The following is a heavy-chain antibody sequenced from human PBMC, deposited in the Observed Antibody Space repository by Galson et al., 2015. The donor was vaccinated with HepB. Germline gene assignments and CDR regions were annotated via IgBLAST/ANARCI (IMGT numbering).Heavy chain of an antibody. CDR3: TRVRHLARGMDV. V-gene: IGHV6-1*01. CDR2: TYHRSRWYY. CDR1: GDSVSSDSAA. D-gene: IGHD5-12*01. J-gene: IGHJ6*02. Sequence: CAISGDSVSSDSAAWNWIRQSPSRGLEWLGRTYHRSRWYYDYAVSVQSRIIINSDTSKNQFTLQLNSVTPEDTGVYYCTRVRHLARGMDVWGQGTTVTVSS.